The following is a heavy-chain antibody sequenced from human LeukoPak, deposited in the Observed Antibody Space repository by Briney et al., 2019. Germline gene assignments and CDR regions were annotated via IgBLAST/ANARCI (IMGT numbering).Heavy chain of an antibody. V-gene: IGHV3-30*02. CDR2: IRSDGSNK. J-gene: IGHJ5*02. Sequence: GGSLRLSCAASGFTFSSYSMNWVRQAPGKGLEWVTFIRSDGSNKYYADSVKGRFTISRDNSKNTLYLQMNSLRAEDTAVYYCAKDAQVYSTYDWRWFDPWGQGTLVTVSS. CDR1: GFTFSSYS. D-gene: IGHD4-11*01. CDR3: AKDAQVYSTYDWRWFDP.